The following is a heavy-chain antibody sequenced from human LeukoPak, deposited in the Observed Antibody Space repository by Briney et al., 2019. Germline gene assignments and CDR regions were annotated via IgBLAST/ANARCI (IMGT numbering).Heavy chain of an antibody. J-gene: IGHJ6*03. CDR3: ARRVSYYYFYMDV. Sequence: SETLSLTCAVYGGSFSGYYWSWIRQPPGKGLEWMAEINDSGSTNFNPSLKSRLRISLDASKNQFSLTLSSVTAADTAVYYCARRVSYYYFYMDVWGNGTTVTVSS. CDR1: GGSFSGYY. V-gene: IGHV4-34*01. CDR2: INDSGST.